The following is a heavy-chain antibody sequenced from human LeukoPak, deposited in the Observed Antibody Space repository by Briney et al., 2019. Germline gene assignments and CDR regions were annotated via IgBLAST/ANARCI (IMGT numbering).Heavy chain of an antibody. J-gene: IGHJ4*02. D-gene: IGHD3-10*01. CDR3: ARAYYYGSGSYSLDY. CDR1: GFTFSTYG. CDR2: ISYDGSNK. V-gene: IGHV3-30*03. Sequence: GRSLRLSCAASGFTFSTYGMHWVRQAPGKGLEWVAVISYDGSNKYYADSVKGRFTISRDNSKNTLYLQMNSLRAEDTAVYYCARAYYYGSGSYSLDYWGQGTLVTVSS.